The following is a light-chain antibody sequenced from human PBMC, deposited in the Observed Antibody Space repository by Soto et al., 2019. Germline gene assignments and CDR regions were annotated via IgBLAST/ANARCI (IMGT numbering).Light chain of an antibody. J-gene: IGKJ1*01. Sequence: IVMPQPSAPLSVPSGEGAPLPCGPSQSVSSSLAWYQQKPGQAPRLLIYGASTRATGIPARFSGSGSGTEFTLTISSLQSEDFAVYYCQQYNNRPTWTFGQGTKVDIK. CDR3: QQYNNRPTWT. CDR2: GAS. V-gene: IGKV3-15*01. CDR1: QSVSSS.